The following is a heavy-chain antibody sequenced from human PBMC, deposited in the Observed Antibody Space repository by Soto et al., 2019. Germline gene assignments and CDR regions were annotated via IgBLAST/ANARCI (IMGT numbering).Heavy chain of an antibody. J-gene: IGHJ4*02. CDR3: ARGASSSWTSLDY. Sequence: ASVKVSCKASGYSFTNYAIYWVRQAPGQRLEWMGRIDAGTGNTKHSQQFQGRVTIIRDTSASTAYMELSSLTSEDTAVYYCARGASSSWTSLDYWGQGTPVTVSS. V-gene: IGHV1-3*01. CDR2: IDAGTGNT. D-gene: IGHD6-13*01. CDR1: GYSFTNYA.